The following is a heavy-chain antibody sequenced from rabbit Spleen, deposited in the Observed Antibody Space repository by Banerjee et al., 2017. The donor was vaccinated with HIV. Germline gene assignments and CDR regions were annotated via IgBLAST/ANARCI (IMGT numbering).Heavy chain of an antibody. V-gene: IGHV1S45*01. CDR2: ISAGGSGNT. CDR1: RFDFSTYS. D-gene: IGHD8-1*01. Sequence: ELVESGGGLVQPGGSLKLSCKASRFDFSTYSMSWVRQAPGKGLEWIACISAGGSGNTYYASWAKGRFTISKTSSTTVTLQMTSLTAADTAAYFCARDSGTSFSSYGMDLWGQGTLVTVS. CDR3: ARDSGTSFSSYGMDL. J-gene: IGHJ6*01.